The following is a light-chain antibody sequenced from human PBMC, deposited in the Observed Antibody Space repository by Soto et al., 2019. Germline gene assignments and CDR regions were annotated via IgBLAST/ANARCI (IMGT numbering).Light chain of an antibody. CDR2: YTS. J-gene: IGKJ4*01. Sequence: QSPATLSSSPGETATLSCRASQYVGTRLAWYQHKPGQAPRLLIYYTSNRATGIPARFSGSGSGTDFTLTISSLEPEDFAVYYCQHRTNWPAFGGGTKVDIK. V-gene: IGKV3-11*01. CDR1: QYVGTR. CDR3: QHRTNWPA.